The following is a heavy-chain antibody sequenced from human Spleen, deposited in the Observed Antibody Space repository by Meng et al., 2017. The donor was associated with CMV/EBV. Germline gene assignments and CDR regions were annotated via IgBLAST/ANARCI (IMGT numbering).Heavy chain of an antibody. Sequence: SETLSLTCSVSGGSIRSYYWSWIRQPPGKGLEWIGYIYYSGSTNYNPSLQSRVTISVDTSKNQFSLKLSSVTAADTAVYYCASGITGTWWFDPWGQGTLVTVSS. CDR2: IYYSGST. D-gene: IGHD1-7*01. V-gene: IGHV4-59*01. CDR3: ASGITGTWWFDP. CDR1: GGSIRSYY. J-gene: IGHJ5*02.